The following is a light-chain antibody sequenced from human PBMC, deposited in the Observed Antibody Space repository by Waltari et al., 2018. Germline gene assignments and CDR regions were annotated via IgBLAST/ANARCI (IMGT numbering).Light chain of an antibody. V-gene: IGKV1-16*02. CDR3: QQYSSYPPT. J-gene: IGKJ3*01. CDR2: AAS. Sequence: DIQMTQSPSSLSASVGDRVIITCRARQGIRNYLAWFQQKPGKPPKSLIYAASSLQSGVPSKFSCGGSGTDFTLTISSLQPEDFATYYCQQYSSYPPTFGPGTKVDIK. CDR1: QGIRNY.